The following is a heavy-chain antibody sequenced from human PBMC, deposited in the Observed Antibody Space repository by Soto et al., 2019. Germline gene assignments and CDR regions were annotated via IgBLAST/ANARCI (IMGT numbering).Heavy chain of an antibody. Sequence: PGGSLRLSCAASGFTFSSYGRHWVRQAPGKGLEWVAVISYDGSNKYYADSVKGRFTISRDNSKNTLYLQMNSLRAEDTAVYYCATDWEISGYYPKYYFDYWGQVTLVTVSS. CDR3: ATDWEISGYYPKYYFDY. CDR2: ISYDGSNK. CDR1: GFTFSSYG. J-gene: IGHJ4*02. D-gene: IGHD3-22*01. V-gene: IGHV3-30*03.